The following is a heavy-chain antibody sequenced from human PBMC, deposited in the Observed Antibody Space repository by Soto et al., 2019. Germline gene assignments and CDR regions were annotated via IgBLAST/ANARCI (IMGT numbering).Heavy chain of an antibody. CDR3: ARQVRYYGSGSQFDY. V-gene: IGHV4-59*08. CDR2: IYYSGST. CDR1: GGSISSYY. D-gene: IGHD3-10*01. J-gene: IGHJ4*02. Sequence: QVQLQESGPGLVKPSETLSLTCTVSGGSISSYYWSWIRQPPGKGLEWIGYIYYSGSTNYNPSLKSRVTIAVATSKNQFSLKLSSVTAADTAVYYCARQVRYYGSGSQFDYWGQGTLVTVSS.